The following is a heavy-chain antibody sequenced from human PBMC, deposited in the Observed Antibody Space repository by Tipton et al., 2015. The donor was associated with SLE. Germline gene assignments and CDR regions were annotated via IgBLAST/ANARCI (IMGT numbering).Heavy chain of an antibody. Sequence: TLSLTCTVSGGSISSGNYYWSWIRQPAGKGLEWIGYIYTSGSTNYNPSLKSRVTISVDTSKNQFSLKLSSVTAADTAVYYCARQMSGSGSYSYFDYWGQGTLVTVSS. J-gene: IGHJ4*02. CDR2: IYTSGST. CDR3: ARQMSGSGSYSYFDY. V-gene: IGHV4-61*09. CDR1: GGSISSGNYY. D-gene: IGHD3-10*01.